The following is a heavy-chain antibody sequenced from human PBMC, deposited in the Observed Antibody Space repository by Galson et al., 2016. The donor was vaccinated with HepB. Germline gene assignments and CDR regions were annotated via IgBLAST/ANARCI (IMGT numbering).Heavy chain of an antibody. J-gene: IGHJ4*02. V-gene: IGHV1-58*01. D-gene: IGHD4-17*01. Sequence: SVKVSCKASGFTFINSAVQWVRQARGQRLEWIGWIVVRSGNTNYAQKFQERVTITRDMSTSTAYMELSSLTSEDTAVYYCAADRRDYDFDYWGQGTLVTVTS. CDR3: AADRRDYDFDY. CDR2: IVVRSGNT. CDR1: GFTFINSA.